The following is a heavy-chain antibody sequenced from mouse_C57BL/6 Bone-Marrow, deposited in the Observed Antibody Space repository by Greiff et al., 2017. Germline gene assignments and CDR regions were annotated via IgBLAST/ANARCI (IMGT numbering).Heavy chain of an antibody. CDR2: IYPRSGNT. V-gene: IGHV1-81*01. Sequence: QVQLQQSGAELARPGASVKLSCKASGYTITSYGISWVKQRTGQGLEWIGEIYPRSGNTYYNEKFKGKATLTADKSSSTAYMELRSLTSEDAAVYFCATDYYGSSYWWYFDVWGTGTTVTVSS. D-gene: IGHD1-1*01. J-gene: IGHJ1*03. CDR3: ATDYYGSSYWWYFDV. CDR1: GYTITSYG.